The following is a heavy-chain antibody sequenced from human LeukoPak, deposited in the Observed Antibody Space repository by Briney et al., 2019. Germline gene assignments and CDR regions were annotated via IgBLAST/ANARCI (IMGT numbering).Heavy chain of an antibody. J-gene: IGHJ3*02. CDR3: AKNYYGSGSYYNAGAFDI. CDR1: GFTFSSYW. CDR2: INTDGSST. D-gene: IGHD3-10*01. V-gene: IGHV3-74*01. Sequence: GGSLRLSCAASGFTFSSYWMHWVRQAPGKGLVWVSRINTDGSSTSYADSVKGRFTISRDNAKNTLYLQMNSLRAEGTAVYYCAKNYYGSGSYYNAGAFDIWGQGTMVTVSS.